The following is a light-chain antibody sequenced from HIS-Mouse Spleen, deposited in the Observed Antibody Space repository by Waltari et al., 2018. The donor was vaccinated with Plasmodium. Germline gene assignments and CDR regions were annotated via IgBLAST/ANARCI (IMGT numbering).Light chain of an antibody. CDR3: YSTDSSGNQRV. CDR2: EDS. CDR1: ALPKKY. J-gene: IGLJ3*02. Sequence: SYELTQPPSVSVSPGQTARITCSGDALPKKYAYWDRQNAGQAPVLVNYEDSKLPSGIPVRFSGSSSGTMATLTISGGRVEDEADYYCYSTDSSGNQRVFGGGTKLTVL. V-gene: IGLV3-10*01.